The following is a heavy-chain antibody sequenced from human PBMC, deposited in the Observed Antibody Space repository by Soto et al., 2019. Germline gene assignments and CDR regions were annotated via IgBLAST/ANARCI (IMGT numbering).Heavy chain of an antibody. V-gene: IGHV4-34*01. CDR2: INHSGST. Sequence: SETLSLTCAVYGGSFSGYYWSWIRQPPVNGLEWIGEINHSGSTNYNPSLKSRVTISVDTSKNQFSLKLSSVTAADTAVYYCARVSSPPPDIVVVPAANYFDYWGRGTLVTVSS. CDR1: GGSFSGYY. D-gene: IGHD2-2*01. CDR3: ARVSSPPPDIVVVPAANYFDY. J-gene: IGHJ4*02.